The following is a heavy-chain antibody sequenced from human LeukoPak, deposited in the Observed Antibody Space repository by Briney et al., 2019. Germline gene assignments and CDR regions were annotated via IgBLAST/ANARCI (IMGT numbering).Heavy chain of an antibody. V-gene: IGHV3-30*18. CDR2: ISYDGSNK. CDR1: GFTFSSYG. Sequence: GRSLRLSCAASGFTFSSYGTHWVRQAPGKGLEWVAVISYDGSNKYYADSVKGRFTISRDNSKNTLYLQMNSLRAEDTAVYYCAKAPTTVTPIDYWGQGTLVTISS. D-gene: IGHD4-17*01. J-gene: IGHJ4*02. CDR3: AKAPTTVTPIDY.